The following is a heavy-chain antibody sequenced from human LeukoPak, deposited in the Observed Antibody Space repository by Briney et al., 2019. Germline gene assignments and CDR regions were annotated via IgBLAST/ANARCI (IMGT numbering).Heavy chain of an antibody. CDR1: GYTFTGYY. D-gene: IGHD3-9*01. CDR3: ARAEYDILTGYRSAFDY. J-gene: IGHJ4*02. V-gene: IGHV1-2*02. Sequence: GASVKVSCKASGYTFTGYYMHWVRQAPGQGLEWMGWINPNSGGTNYAQKFQGRVTMTRDTSISTAYMELSRLRSDDTAVYCCARAEYDILTGYRSAFDYWGQGTLVTVSS. CDR2: INPNSGGT.